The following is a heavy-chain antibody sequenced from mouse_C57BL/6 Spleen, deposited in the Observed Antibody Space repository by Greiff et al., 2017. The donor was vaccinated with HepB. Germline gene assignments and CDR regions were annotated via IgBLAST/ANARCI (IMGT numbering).Heavy chain of an antibody. Sequence: EVKLMESGGGLVQSGRSLRLSCAASGFTFSDFYMDWVRQAPGKGLEWIAASRNKANDYTTEYSASVKGRFIVSRDTSQSILYLQMHALRAEDTAIYYCARDARLGRFAYWGQGTLVTVSA. V-gene: IGHV7-1*01. J-gene: IGHJ3*01. D-gene: IGHD4-1*01. CDR2: SRNKANDYTT. CDR3: ARDARLGRFAY. CDR1: GFTFSDFY.